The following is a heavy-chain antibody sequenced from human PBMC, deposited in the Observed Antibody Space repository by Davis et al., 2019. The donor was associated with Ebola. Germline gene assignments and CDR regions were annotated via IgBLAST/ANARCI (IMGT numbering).Heavy chain of an antibody. CDR2: IWYDGSNK. CDR3: AKESYYDILTGYQVDDY. Sequence: GESLKISCAASGFTFSSYGMHWVRQAPGKGLEWVAVIWYDGSNKYYADSVKGRFTISRDNSKNTLYLQMNSLRAEDTAVYYCAKESYYDILTGYQVDDYWGQGTLVTVSS. D-gene: IGHD3-9*01. V-gene: IGHV3-33*06. CDR1: GFTFSSYG. J-gene: IGHJ4*02.